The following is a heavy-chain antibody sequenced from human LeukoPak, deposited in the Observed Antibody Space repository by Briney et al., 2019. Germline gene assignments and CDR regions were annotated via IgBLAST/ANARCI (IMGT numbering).Heavy chain of an antibody. D-gene: IGHD3-10*01. CDR2: INPSGGST. Sequence: ASVKVSCKASGYTFTSYYMHWVRQAPGQGLEWMGIINPSGGSTSYAQKFQGRVTITRNTSISTAYMELSSLRSEDTAVYYCARGQPFGVGFYWGQGTLVTVSS. CDR3: ARGQPFGVGFY. V-gene: IGHV1-46*01. J-gene: IGHJ4*02. CDR1: GYTFTSYY.